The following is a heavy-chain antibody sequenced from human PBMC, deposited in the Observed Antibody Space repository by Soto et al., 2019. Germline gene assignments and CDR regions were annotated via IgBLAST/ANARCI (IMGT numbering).Heavy chain of an antibody. CDR2: IYYSGST. CDR1: GGSISSGAYY. D-gene: IGHD4-4*01. J-gene: IGHJ4*02. V-gene: IGHV4-31*03. Sequence: QVQLQESGPGLVKPSQTLSLTCTVSGGSISSGAYYWSWIRQHPAKGLEWIGYIYYSGSTYYNPSLKSRVSISVDTSENRLSLTLSSVTAADTAVYYCARDRDSNFHSFDYWGQGTLVTVSS. CDR3: ARDRDSNFHSFDY.